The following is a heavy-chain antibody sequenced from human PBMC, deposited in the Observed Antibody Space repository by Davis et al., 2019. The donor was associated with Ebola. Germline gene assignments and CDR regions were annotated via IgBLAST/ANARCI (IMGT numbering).Heavy chain of an antibody. CDR1: GYTFTSYA. V-gene: IGHV1-3*01. CDR2: VHGGNGNT. CDR3: ARASFGYNSGWYADY. Sequence: AASVTVSCKASGYTFTSYAMHWVRQAPGQRLEWMGWVHGGNGNTKYSQRFQGRVTITTDTSASTVYLDLTSLRSDDTAVFYCARASFGYNSGWYADYWGPGSLVTVSS. D-gene: IGHD6-19*01. J-gene: IGHJ4*02.